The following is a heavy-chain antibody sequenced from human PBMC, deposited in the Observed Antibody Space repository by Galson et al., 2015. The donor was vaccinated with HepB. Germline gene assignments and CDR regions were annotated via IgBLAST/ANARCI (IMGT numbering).Heavy chain of an antibody. J-gene: IGHJ4*02. V-gene: IGHV7-4-1*02. CDR1: GYTFTSYA. D-gene: IGHD3-9*01. CDR3: ARDDALLLRYFDWLY. Sequence: SVKVSCKASGYTFTSYAMNCVRQAPGQGLEWMGWINTNTGNPTYAQGFTGRFVFSLDTSVSTAYLQISSLKAEDTAVYYCARDDALLLRYFDWLYWGQGTLVTVSS. CDR2: INTNTGNP.